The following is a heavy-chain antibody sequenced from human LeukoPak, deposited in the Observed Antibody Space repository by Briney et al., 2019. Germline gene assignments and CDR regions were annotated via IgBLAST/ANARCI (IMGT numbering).Heavy chain of an antibody. V-gene: IGHV4-4*09. D-gene: IGHD6-19*01. CDR3: ARLKGGWLHDAFDI. Sequence: SSETLSLTCAVSGGSISSYYWSWIRQPPGKGLEWVGYIYTSGSTNYNPSLQSRITISVDTSKNQFSLKLSSVTAADTAVYYCARLKGGWLHDAFDIWGQGTMVTVSS. J-gene: IGHJ3*02. CDR1: GGSISSYY. CDR2: IYTSGST.